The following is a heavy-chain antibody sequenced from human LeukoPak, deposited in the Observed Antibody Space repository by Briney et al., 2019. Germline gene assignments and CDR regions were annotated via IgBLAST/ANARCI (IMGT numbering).Heavy chain of an antibody. CDR1: GYTFTSYG. J-gene: IGHJ4*02. D-gene: IGHD2-2*01. CDR2: ISAYNGNT. CDR3: ARGPFGPWEDIVVVPAAIWSDY. Sequence: GASVKVSCKASGYTFTSYGISWVRQAPGQGLEWMGWISAYNGNTNYAQKLQGRVTMTTDTSTSTAYMELRSLRSNDTAVYYCARGPFGPWEDIVVVPAAIWSDYWGQGTLATVSS. V-gene: IGHV1-18*01.